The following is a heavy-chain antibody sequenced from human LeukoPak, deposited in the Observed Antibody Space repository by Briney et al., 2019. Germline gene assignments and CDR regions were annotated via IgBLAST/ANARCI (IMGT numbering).Heavy chain of an antibody. D-gene: IGHD3-16*01. Sequence: GGSLRLSCAASGFTFSSYGMHWVRQAPGKGLEWVAFIRYDGSNKYYADSVKGRFTISRDNSKSTLYLQMDTLRGEDTAIYYCAKDGALYPFFFDSWGQGTLVTVSS. CDR2: IRYDGSNK. CDR1: GFTFSSYG. CDR3: AKDGALYPFFFDS. J-gene: IGHJ4*02. V-gene: IGHV3-30*02.